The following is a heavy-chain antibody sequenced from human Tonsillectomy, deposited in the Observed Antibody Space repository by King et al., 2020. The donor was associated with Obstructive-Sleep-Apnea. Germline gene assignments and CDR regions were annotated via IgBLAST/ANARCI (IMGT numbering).Heavy chain of an antibody. D-gene: IGHD2-21*02. J-gene: IGHJ4*02. CDR3: AKEVTVYFDY. CDR2: LSSSGRST. CDR1: GFTFSNSA. Sequence: VQLVESGGDFVQPGGSLRLSCAVSGFTFSNSALSLGLQGPGEGLEWVSTLSSSGRSTYYADSVKGRFTISRDNSKNTLYLQMNSLRAEDTAVYFCAKEVTVYFDYWGQGTLVTVSS. V-gene: IGHV3-23*04.